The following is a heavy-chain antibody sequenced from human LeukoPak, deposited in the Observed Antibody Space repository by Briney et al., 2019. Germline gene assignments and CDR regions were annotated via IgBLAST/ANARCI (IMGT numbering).Heavy chain of an antibody. V-gene: IGHV4-31*03. J-gene: IGHJ3*02. CDR1: GGSISSGGYY. CDR3: ARPYSSGWYAAFDI. D-gene: IGHD6-19*01. CDR2: IYYSGST. Sequence: ASQTLSLTCSVSGGSISSGGYYWSWIRQHPGKGLEWIGYIYYSGSTNYNPSLKSRVTISVDTSKNQFSLKLSSVTAADTAVYYCARPYSSGWYAAFDIWGQGTMVTVSS.